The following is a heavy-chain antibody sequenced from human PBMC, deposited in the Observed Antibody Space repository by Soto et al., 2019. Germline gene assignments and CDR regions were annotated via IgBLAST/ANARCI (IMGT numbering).Heavy chain of an antibody. V-gene: IGHV4-4*02. J-gene: IGHJ4*02. CDR1: GVSISSGNW. CDR3: ARLVYDSRLNYLYFDH. D-gene: IGHD3-22*01. CDR2: VYNDGSA. Sequence: SETLSLTCDVSGVSISSGNWWSWVRQPPGKGLEWIAEVYNDGSANYHPSLESRAAISVDRSKNQFSLRLSSVTAADTGKYYCARLVYDSRLNYLYFDHWGQGTLVTVSS.